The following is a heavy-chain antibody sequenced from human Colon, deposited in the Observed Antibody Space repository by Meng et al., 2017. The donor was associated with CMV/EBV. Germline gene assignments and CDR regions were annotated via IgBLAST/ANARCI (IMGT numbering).Heavy chain of an antibody. V-gene: IGHV4-59*01. J-gene: IGHJ4*02. CDR2: VYYSGSA. CDR3: ARGLGHASNNSHDY. Sequence: SETLSLTCAAYGGSFSGYYWSWIRQPPGKGLEWMGYVYYSGSATYSPSLRSRVSISLDMSKNHFSLKLRSVTAADTAMYFCARGLGHASNNSHDYWGQGTLATVSS. CDR1: GGSFSGYY. D-gene: IGHD1-1*01.